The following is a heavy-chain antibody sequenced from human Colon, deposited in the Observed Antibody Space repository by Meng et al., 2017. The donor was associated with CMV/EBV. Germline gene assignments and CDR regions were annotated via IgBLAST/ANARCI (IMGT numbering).Heavy chain of an antibody. CDR1: GYTFSTYN. J-gene: IGHJ6*02. CDR2: IIPIFGTA. V-gene: IGHV1-69*05. CDR3: AGGDHRGFWSGYRLGYYNGMDV. Sequence: SVKVSCKASGYTFSTYNINWVRQATGQGLEWMGGIIPIFGTANYAQKFQGRVTITTDESTSTAYMELSSLRSEDTAVYYCAGGDHRGFWSGYRLGYYNGMDVWGQGTTVTVSS. D-gene: IGHD3-3*01.